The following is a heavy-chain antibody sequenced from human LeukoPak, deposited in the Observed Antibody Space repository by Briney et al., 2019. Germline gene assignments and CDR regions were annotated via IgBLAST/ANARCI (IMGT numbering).Heavy chain of an antibody. CDR2: ISHTGDTT. D-gene: IGHD4/OR15-4a*01. CDR1: GLTFSKYA. Sequence: GGSLRLSCSASGLTFSKYAMHWVRQAPGKGLEYVSAISHTGDTTYYADSVKGRFTISRDNSKNTLYLQMSSLRTDDTAVYYCVKDDYMMFWGQGILVTVSS. CDR3: VKDDYMMF. V-gene: IGHV3-64D*09. J-gene: IGHJ4*02.